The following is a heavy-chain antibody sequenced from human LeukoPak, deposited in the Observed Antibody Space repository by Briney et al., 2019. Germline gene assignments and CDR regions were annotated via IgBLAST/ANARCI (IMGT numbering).Heavy chain of an antibody. CDR2: ISGSGGST. CDR3: AKEPDYGDYVGNWFDP. Sequence: QAGGPLRLSCAASGFTFSSYAMSWVRQAPGKGLEWVSAISGSGGSTYYADSVKGRFTIPRDNSKNTLYLQMNSLRAEDTAVYYCAKEPDYGDYVGNWFDPWGQGTLVTVSS. CDR1: GFTFSSYA. J-gene: IGHJ5*02. D-gene: IGHD4-17*01. V-gene: IGHV3-23*01.